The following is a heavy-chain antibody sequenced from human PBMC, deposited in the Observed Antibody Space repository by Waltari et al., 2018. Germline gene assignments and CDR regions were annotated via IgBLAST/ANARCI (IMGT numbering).Heavy chain of an antibody. CDR2: INHSGST. Sequence: QVQLQQWGAGLLKPSETLSLTCAVYGGSFSGYSWSWIRQPPGKGLEWIGEINHSGSTNYNPSLKSRVTISVDTSKNQFSLKPSSVTAADTAVYYCARVARRWLQHPFFDYWGQGTLVTVSS. CDR1: GGSFSGYS. V-gene: IGHV4-34*01. J-gene: IGHJ4*02. D-gene: IGHD5-12*01. CDR3: ARVARRWLQHPFFDY.